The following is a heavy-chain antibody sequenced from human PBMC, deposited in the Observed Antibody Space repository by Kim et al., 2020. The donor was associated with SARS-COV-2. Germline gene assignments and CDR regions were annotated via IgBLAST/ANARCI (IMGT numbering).Heavy chain of an antibody. CDR1: GGSISSSSYY. J-gene: IGHJ5*02. Sequence: SETLSLTCTVSGGSISSSSYYWGWIRQPPGKGLEWIGSIYYSGSTYYNPSLKSRVTISVDTSKNQFSLKLSSVTAADTAVYYCARHQAEDGSYFVDWFDPWGQGTLVTVSS. CDR3: ARHQAEDGSYFVDWFDP. CDR2: IYYSGST. D-gene: IGHD1-26*01. V-gene: IGHV4-39*01.